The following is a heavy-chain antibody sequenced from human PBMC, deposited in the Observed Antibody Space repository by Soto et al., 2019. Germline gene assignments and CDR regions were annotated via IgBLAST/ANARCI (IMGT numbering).Heavy chain of an antibody. J-gene: IGHJ5*02. CDR3: ARASGSSYWFDP. CDR1: GYTFTSYF. V-gene: IGHV1-46*01. Sequence: ASVKVSCKASGYTFTSYFMHWVRQAPGQGLEWMGIINPSGGGTSYPQKFQGRVTMTRDTSTSTAYMELRSLRSDDTAVYYCARASGSSYWFDPWGQGTLVTVSS. CDR2: INPSGGGT. D-gene: IGHD1-26*01.